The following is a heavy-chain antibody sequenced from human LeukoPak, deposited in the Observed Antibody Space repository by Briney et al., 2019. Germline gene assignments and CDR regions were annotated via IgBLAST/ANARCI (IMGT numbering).Heavy chain of an antibody. J-gene: IGHJ4*02. CDR2: INADGSTT. V-gene: IGHV3-74*01. Sequence: GGSLRLSCAASGSGFTFNNYWMHWVRQAPGKGLVWVSRINADGSTTSYADSVRGRFTISRDNAKNTLYLQMNSLRAEDTAVYYCAKDPDRIAVAVYFDYWGQGTLVTVSS. CDR3: AKDPDRIAVAVYFDY. CDR1: GSGFTFNNYW. D-gene: IGHD6-19*01.